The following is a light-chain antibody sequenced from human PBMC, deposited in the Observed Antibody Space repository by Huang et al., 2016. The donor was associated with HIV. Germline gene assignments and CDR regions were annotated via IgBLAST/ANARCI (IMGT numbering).Light chain of an antibody. CDR1: QSVRNY. V-gene: IGKV3-11*01. Sequence: EIVLTQSPATLSLSPGERATLSCRASQSVRNYLAWYQHKPGQAPRLLIYDASNRATGTPARFSGSGSGTGFTLTISSLEPEDFAVYYCQQRSDWPPWTFGQGTKVEIK. CDR2: DAS. J-gene: IGKJ1*01. CDR3: QQRSDWPPWT.